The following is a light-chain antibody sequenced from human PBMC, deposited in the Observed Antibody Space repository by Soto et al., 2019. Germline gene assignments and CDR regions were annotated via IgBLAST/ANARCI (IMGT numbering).Light chain of an antibody. V-gene: IGKV3-20*01. CDR2: GAS. Sequence: EIELTQSPGTLSLSPGERAALSCRASQSVNSGYLAWYQQKPGQAPRLLIYGASSRATGIPDRFRGSGSGTDFTLTINRLEPEDFAVYFCQQYGSSPLTFGGGTKVEFK. J-gene: IGKJ4*01. CDR1: QSVNSGY. CDR3: QQYGSSPLT.